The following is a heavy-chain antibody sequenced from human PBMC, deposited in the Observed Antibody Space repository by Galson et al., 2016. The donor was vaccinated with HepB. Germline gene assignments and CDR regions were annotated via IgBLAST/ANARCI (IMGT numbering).Heavy chain of an antibody. D-gene: IGHD3-3*01. CDR3: AKDEFLEGDYYYYGMDV. CDR1: GFPFSTYG. CDR2: ISYDGRKK. Sequence: SLRLSCAASGFPFSTYGMSWVRQAPGKGLEWVAVISYDGRKKYYADSVKGRFTISRDNSKNTLYLQMSSLRAEDTAVYYCAKDEFLEGDYYYYGMDVWGQGTTVTVSS. V-gene: IGHV3-30*18. J-gene: IGHJ6*02.